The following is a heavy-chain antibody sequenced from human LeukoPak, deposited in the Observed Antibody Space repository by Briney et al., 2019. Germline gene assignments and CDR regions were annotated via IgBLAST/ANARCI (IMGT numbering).Heavy chain of an antibody. CDR2: INPSGGST. Sequence: ASVKVSCKASGYTFTSYYMHWVRQAPGQGLEWMGIINPSGGSTSYAQKFQGRVTMTRDMSTSTVYMELSSLRSEDTAVYYCARDMRYYYDSSGYYLDYWGQGTLVTVSS. J-gene: IGHJ4*02. V-gene: IGHV1-46*01. CDR1: GYTFTSYY. D-gene: IGHD3-22*01. CDR3: ARDMRYYYDSSGYYLDY.